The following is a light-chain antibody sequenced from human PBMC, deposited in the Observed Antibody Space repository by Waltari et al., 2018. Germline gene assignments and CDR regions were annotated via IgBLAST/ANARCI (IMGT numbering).Light chain of an antibody. CDR1: QTVLYRDNHKNY. CDR3: HQHYTTPWT. J-gene: IGKJ1*01. Sequence: DIVMTQSPDSLAVSLGERATINCKSSQTVLYRDNHKNYLTWYQQKPGQPPKLLFSWESIRESGVPDRLSASGSGTDFTLTISSLQAEDVAVYYCHQHYTTPWTFGQGTKVEIK. V-gene: IGKV4-1*01. CDR2: WES.